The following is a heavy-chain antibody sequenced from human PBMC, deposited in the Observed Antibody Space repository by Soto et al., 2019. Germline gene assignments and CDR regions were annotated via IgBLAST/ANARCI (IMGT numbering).Heavy chain of an antibody. CDR3: ARARVAAAGPALFDY. J-gene: IGHJ4*02. D-gene: IGHD6-13*01. V-gene: IGHV1-18*01. Sequence: ASVKVSCKASGYTFTSYGISWVRQAPGQGLEWMGWISAYNGNTNYAQKLQGRVTMTTDTSTSTAYMELRSLRSDDTAVYYCARARVAAAGPALFDYWGQGTLVTVSS. CDR2: ISAYNGNT. CDR1: GYTFTSYG.